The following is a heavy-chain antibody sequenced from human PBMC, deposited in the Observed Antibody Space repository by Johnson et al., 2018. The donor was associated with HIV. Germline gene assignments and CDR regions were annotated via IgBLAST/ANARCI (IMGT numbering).Heavy chain of an antibody. CDR2: ISYDGSNK. CDR3: VRGRIVYLRGGGFDI. D-gene: IGHD2/OR15-2a*01. J-gene: IGHJ3*02. CDR1: GFTLSSYA. Sequence: QVQLVESGGGVVQPGRSLRLSCAASGFTLSSYAMHWVRQAPGKGLEWVAVISYDGSNKYYADSVKGRFTISRDNSKNTLYLQMSSLRAEDTAIYYCVRGRIVYLRGGGFDIWGQGTRVIVSS. V-gene: IGHV3-30-3*01.